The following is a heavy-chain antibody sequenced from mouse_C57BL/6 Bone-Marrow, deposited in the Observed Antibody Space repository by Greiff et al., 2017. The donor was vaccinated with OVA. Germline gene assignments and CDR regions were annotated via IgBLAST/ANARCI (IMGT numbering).Heavy chain of an antibody. CDR2: IYPGSGST. J-gene: IGHJ4*01. Sequence: VQLQQPGAELVKPGASVKMSCKASGYTFTSYWITWVKQRPGQGLEWIGDIYPGSGSTNYNEKFKSKATLTVDTSSSTAYMQLSSLTSEDSAVYYCASTTVVAKGLYYYAMDYWGQGTSVTVSS. CDR1: GYTFTSYW. V-gene: IGHV1-55*01. D-gene: IGHD1-1*01. CDR3: ASTTVVAKGLYYYAMDY.